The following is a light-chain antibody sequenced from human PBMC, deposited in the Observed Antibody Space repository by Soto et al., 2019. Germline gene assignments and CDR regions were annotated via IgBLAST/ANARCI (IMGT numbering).Light chain of an antibody. V-gene: IGKV3D-20*02. Sequence: EMVLTQSPDTLSLSPGERAALSCRASQRVTSNYLAWYQKKPDQAPRLLIYGASIRANGIPDRFSGSGSGTDFSLTISRLEPEDFAVYYCQQRSNWPRIFTFGPGTKVDIK. CDR2: GAS. CDR1: QRVTSNY. J-gene: IGKJ3*01. CDR3: QQRSNWPRIFT.